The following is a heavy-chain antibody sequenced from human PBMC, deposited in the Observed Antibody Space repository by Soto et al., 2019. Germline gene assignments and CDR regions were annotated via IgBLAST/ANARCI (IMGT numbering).Heavy chain of an antibody. CDR3: AKDRGSGSSAYFDY. Sequence: PGESLKISCKGSGYSFTTYWIGWVRQMPGKGLECMGIIYPGDSDTRYSPSFQGRFTISRDNSRNTPYLQMNSLRAEDTAVYYCAKDRGSGSSAYFDYWGQGTLVTVSS. D-gene: IGHD3-10*01. V-gene: IGHV5-51*01. CDR2: IYPGDSDT. J-gene: IGHJ4*02. CDR1: GYSFTTYW.